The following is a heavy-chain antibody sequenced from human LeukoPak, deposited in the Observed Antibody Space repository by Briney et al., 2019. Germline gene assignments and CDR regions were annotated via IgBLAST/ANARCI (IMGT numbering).Heavy chain of an antibody. CDR2: IRYDGSNK. V-gene: IGHV3-30*02. Sequence: GGSLRLSCAASGFTFSSYGMHWVRHAPGKGLEWVAFIRYDGSNKYYADSVKGRFTISRDNSKNTLYLQMNSLRAEDTAVYYCARSVGSYSAYYYYMDVWGKGTTVTVSS. CDR1: GFTFSSYG. J-gene: IGHJ6*03. D-gene: IGHD3-10*01. CDR3: ARSVGSYSAYYYYMDV.